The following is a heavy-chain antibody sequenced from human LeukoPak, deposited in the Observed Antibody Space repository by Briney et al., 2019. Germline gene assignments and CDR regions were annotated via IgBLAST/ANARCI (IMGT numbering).Heavy chain of an antibody. CDR2: ISVSSSYI. V-gene: IGHV3-21*01. D-gene: IGHD6-19*01. Sequence: GGSLRLSCAASGFTFSTYSMTWVRQAPGKGLEWVSSISVSSSYIYYADSVKGRFTISRDNAKNSLYLHMNSLRAEDTAVYYCARGGYSSGRLATAQYNWFDPWGQGTLVTVSS. CDR1: GFTFSTYS. J-gene: IGHJ5*02. CDR3: ARGGYSSGRLATAQYNWFDP.